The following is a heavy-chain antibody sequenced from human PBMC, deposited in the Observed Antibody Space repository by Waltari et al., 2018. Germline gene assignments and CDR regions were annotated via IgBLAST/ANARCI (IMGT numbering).Heavy chain of an antibody. D-gene: IGHD6-13*01. CDR3: ARHFGAARRFDY. CDR2: IYPGHSDT. Sequence: EVQLVQSGAEVKKPGESLKISCKGSGDSLTSYGIGWVRPMPGYGLEWMGIIYPGHSDTRYSPSFQGQVTISADKSISTAYLQWSSLKASDTAMYYCARHFGAARRFDYWDQGTLVTVSS. J-gene: IGHJ4*02. CDR1: GDSLTSYG. V-gene: IGHV5-51*01.